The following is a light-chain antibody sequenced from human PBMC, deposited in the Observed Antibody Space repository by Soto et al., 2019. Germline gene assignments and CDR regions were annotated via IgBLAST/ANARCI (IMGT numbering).Light chain of an antibody. CDR1: SSDVGGYNY. CDR3: SSYAGSKGV. CDR2: EVS. J-gene: IGLJ2*01. Sequence: QSVLTQPPSGSGSPGQSVTISCTGTSSDVGGYNYVSWYQQHPGKAPTLMIYEVSKRPSGVPDRFSGSKSGNTASLTVSGLQAEDDADYYCSSYAGSKGVFGGGTQLTVL. V-gene: IGLV2-8*01.